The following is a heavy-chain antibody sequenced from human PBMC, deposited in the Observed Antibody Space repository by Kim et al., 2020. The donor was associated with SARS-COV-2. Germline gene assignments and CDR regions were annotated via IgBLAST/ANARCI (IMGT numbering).Heavy chain of an antibody. V-gene: IGHV4-31*02. J-gene: IGHJ4*02. D-gene: IGHD4-4*01. CDR3: ARFSNYVESGLDY. Sequence: STPPLKARVTIAVATAKNQFSLKLSSVTAADTAVYYCARFSNYVESGLDYWGQGTLVTVSS.